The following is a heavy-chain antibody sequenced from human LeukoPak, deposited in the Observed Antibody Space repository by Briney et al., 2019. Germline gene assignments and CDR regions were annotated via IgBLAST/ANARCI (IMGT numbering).Heavy chain of an antibody. D-gene: IGHD3-10*01. J-gene: IGHJ4*02. CDR1: GGSFSGYY. CDR3: ARGRITMVRGVRTFDY. V-gene: IGHV4-34*01. CDR2: INHSGST. Sequence: PSETLSLTCAVYGGSFSGYYWSWIRQPSGKGLEWIGEINHSGSTNYNPSLKSRVTISVDTSKNQFSLKLSSVTAADTAVYYCARGRITMVRGVRTFDYWGQGTLVTVSS.